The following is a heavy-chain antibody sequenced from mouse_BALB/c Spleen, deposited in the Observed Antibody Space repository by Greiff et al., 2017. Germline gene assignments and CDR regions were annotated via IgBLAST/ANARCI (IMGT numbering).Heavy chain of an antibody. V-gene: IGHV2-9*02. Sequence: QVQLQQSGPGLVAPSQSLSITCTVSGFSLTSYGVHWVRQPPGKGLEWLGVIWAGGSTNYNSALMSRLSISKDNSKSQVFLKMNSLQTDDTAMYYCAREGMGYGNYAWFAYWGQGTLVTVSA. D-gene: IGHD2-10*02. CDR2: IWAGGST. CDR3: AREGMGYGNYAWFAY. CDR1: GFSLTSYG. J-gene: IGHJ3*01.